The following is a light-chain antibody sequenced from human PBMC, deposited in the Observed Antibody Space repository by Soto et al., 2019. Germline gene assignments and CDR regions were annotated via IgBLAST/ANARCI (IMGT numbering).Light chain of an antibody. CDR1: QSISSW. V-gene: IGKV1-5*03. J-gene: IGKJ1*01. CDR2: KAS. CDR3: QQYNSYSLTWP. Sequence: DIQMTQSPSTLSASVGDRVTITCRASQSISSWLAWYQQKPGKAPKLLIYKASSLESGVPSSFIGSGSGTEFTLTISSLLPDDFATYYCQQYNSYSLTWPVGQGTKGEIK.